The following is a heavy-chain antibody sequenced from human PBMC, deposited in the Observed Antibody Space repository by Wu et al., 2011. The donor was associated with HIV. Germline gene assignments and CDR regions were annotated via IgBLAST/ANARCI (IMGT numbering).Heavy chain of an antibody. CDR2: IIPIFGTA. J-gene: IGHJ3*02. Sequence: QVQLVQSGAEVKKPGSSVKVSCKASGATQQLCYQLGATGPGQGLEWMGRIIPIFGTANYAQKFQGRVTITADESTSTAYMELSSLRSEDTAVYYCARELPGGDIVVVPAAIDAFDIWGQGTMVTVSS. D-gene: IGHD2-2*01. CDR1: GATQQLC. V-gene: IGHV1-69*18. CDR3: ARELPGGDIVVVPAAIDAFDI.